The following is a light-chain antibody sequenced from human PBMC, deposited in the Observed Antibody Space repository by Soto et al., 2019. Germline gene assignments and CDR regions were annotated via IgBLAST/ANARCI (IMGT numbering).Light chain of an antibody. Sequence: SVLTQPASRSGSPGQSITISCTGTSSDIGSYNYVSWYQQHPGKAPKLMIYDVNIRPSGVSNRFSGSKSGNTASLTISGLQAEDEADYYCTSWTTSTTMIFGGGTKVTVL. CDR1: SSDIGSYNY. CDR2: DVN. J-gene: IGLJ2*01. CDR3: TSWTTSTTMI. V-gene: IGLV2-14*03.